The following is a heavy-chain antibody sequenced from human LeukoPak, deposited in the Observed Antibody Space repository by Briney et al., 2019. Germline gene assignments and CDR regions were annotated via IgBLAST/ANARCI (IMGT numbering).Heavy chain of an antibody. CDR1: GYTFSSYG. CDR2: IRVYNGDT. Sequence: ASVKVSCKPSGYTFSSYGISWVRQAPGQGLEWMGWIRVYNGDTNYAQKFKGRATMATDTSTNTAYMELRSLGSDGTAVYYCARGGSRVTTINILDYWGQGALVTVSS. CDR3: ARGGSRVTTINILDY. D-gene: IGHD5-24*01. V-gene: IGHV1-18*01. J-gene: IGHJ4*02.